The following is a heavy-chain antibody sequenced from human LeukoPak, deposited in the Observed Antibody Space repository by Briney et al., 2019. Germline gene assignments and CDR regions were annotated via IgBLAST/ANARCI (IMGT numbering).Heavy chain of an antibody. CDR2: ISSSSSYI. D-gene: IGHD6-19*01. V-gene: IGHV3-21*01. J-gene: IGHJ4*02. Sequence: PGGSLRLSCAASGFTFSSYNMNWVRQAPGKGLEWVSSISSSSSYIYYADSVKGRFTISRDNAKNSLYLQMNSLRAEDTAVYYCARDGGYGHSSGWPFDYWGQGTLVTVSS. CDR3: ARDGGYGHSSGWPFDY. CDR1: GFTFSSYN.